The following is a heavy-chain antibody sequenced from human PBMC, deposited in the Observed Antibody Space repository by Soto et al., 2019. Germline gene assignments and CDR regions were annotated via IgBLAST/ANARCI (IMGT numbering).Heavy chain of an antibody. CDR2: IYHSGST. CDR3: ARARGSYLYFDY. Sequence: LSLTCAVSGGSLSSSNWWSWVRQPPGKGLEWIGEIYHSGSTNYNPSLKSRVTISVDKSKNQFSLKLSSVTAADTAVYYCARARGSYLYFDYWGQGTLVTVSS. CDR1: GGSLSSSNW. D-gene: IGHD1-26*01. V-gene: IGHV4-4*02. J-gene: IGHJ4*02.